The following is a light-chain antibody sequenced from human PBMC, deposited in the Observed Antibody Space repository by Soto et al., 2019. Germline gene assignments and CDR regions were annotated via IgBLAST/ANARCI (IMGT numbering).Light chain of an antibody. V-gene: IGKV3-20*01. J-gene: IGKJ1*01. CDR2: GAS. Sequence: PWERATLSFTASQSVTKSYLTWCQQKRGQAAMLLXYGASNRATDLPDRLSGSGSGTDFTLTIKRLEPAEFAVYYCQQYGSSSSWTFGQGTKVDI. CDR1: QSVTKSY. CDR3: QQYGSSSSWT.